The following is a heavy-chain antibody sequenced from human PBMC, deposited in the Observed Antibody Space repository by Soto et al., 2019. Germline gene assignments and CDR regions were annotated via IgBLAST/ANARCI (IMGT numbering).Heavy chain of an antibody. CDR3: AKEHPNLALRRTINYYYMDV. Sequence: GGSLRLSCAASGFTFDDYAMHWVRQAPGKGLEWVSGISWNSGSIGYADSVKGRFTISRDNAKNSLYLQMNSLRAEDTALYYCAKEHPNLALRRTINYYYMDVWGKGTTVTVSS. CDR1: GFTFDDYA. D-gene: IGHD2-8*01. CDR2: ISWNSGSI. V-gene: IGHV3-9*01. J-gene: IGHJ6*03.